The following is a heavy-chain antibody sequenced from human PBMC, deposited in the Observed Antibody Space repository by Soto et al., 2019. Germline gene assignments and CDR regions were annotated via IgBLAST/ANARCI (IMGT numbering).Heavy chain of an antibody. D-gene: IGHD1-26*01. J-gene: IGHJ6*02. CDR3: AREEVRSEPAYYYGMDV. V-gene: IGHV3-53*01. CDR1: GFTVSSNY. Sequence: GGSLRLSCAASGFTVSSNYMSWVRQAPGKGLEWVSVIYSGGSTYYADSVKGRFTISRDNSKNTLYLQMNSLRAEDTAVYYCAREEVRSEPAYYYGMDVWGQGTTVTSP. CDR2: IYSGGST.